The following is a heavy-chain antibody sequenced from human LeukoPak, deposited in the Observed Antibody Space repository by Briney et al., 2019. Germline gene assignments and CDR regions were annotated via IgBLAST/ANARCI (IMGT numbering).Heavy chain of an antibody. D-gene: IGHD3-10*01. CDR1: GGSISSSSYY. J-gene: IGHJ4*02. Sequence: PSETLSLTCTVSGGSISSSSYYWGWIRQPPGKGLEWIGSIYYSGSTYYNPSLKSRVTISVDTSKNQFSLKLYSVTAADTAVYYCANSLVDGSGVLDYWGQGTLVTVSS. CDR2: IYYSGST. V-gene: IGHV4-39*07. CDR3: ANSLVDGSGVLDY.